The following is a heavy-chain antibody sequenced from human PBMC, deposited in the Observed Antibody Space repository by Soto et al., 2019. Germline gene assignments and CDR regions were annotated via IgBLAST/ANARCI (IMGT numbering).Heavy chain of an antibody. CDR2: IYHSGST. V-gene: IGHV4-30-2*01. CDR3: ARYCSGGSCFGGFDP. Sequence: PSETLSLTCAVSGGSISSGGYSWSWIRQPPGKGLEWIGYIYHSGSTYYNPSLKSRVTISVDRSKNQFSLKLSSVTAADTAVYYCARYCSGGSCFGGFDPWGQGTLVTVSS. D-gene: IGHD2-15*01. CDR1: GGSISSGGYS. J-gene: IGHJ5*02.